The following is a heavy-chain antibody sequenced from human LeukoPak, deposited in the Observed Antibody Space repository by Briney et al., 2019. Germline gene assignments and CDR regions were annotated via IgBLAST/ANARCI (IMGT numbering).Heavy chain of an antibody. V-gene: IGHV1-46*01. CDR2: ITADGTNT. CDR1: GYSFTRFY. Sequence: ASVTVSCKESGYSFTRFYVHWVRQAPGEGLEWPGMITADGTNTNYAQKFKARFTMTTDASTSTVYMELSSLRSEDTAIYYCAREFPSSLFFDQWGQGTLVTVSS. CDR3: AREFPSSLFFDQ. J-gene: IGHJ4*02. D-gene: IGHD6-6*01.